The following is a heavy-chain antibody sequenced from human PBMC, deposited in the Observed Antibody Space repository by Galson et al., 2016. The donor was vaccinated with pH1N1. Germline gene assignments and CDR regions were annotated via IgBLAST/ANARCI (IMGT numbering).Heavy chain of an antibody. V-gene: IGHV2-5*01. Sequence: PALVKPPQTLTLTCTFSGFSLRTTEMGVAWIRQPPGKALEWLALIYWNDDKRYSPYLNNRLTITKDSSRNQVVLTMTNLDPMDTATYFCAKSERYSVHHLILGYRGQGTLVTISS. CDR3: AKSERYSVHHLILGY. CDR1: GFSLRTTEMG. CDR2: IYWNDDK. D-gene: IGHD3-9*01. J-gene: IGHJ4*02.